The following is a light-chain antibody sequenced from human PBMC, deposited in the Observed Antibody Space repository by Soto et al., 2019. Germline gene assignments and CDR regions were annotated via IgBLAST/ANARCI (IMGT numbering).Light chain of an antibody. CDR3: SSYAGSNNVV. Sequence: QSALTQPPSASGSPGQSVTISCTGTSSDVAGYNYVSWYQQHPGKAPKLMIYEVNRRPSGVPDRFSGSKSGNTASLTVSGLQAEDEADYYCSSYAGSNNVVFGGGTQLTVL. J-gene: IGLJ2*01. CDR1: SSDVAGYNY. CDR2: EVN. V-gene: IGLV2-8*01.